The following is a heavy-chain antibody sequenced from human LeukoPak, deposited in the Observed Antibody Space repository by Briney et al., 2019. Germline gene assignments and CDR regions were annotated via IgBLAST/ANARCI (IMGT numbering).Heavy chain of an antibody. CDR2: IIPILGIA. V-gene: IGHV1-69*04. CDR3: ARGGYSYGFMDY. Sequence: ASVKVSCKASGGTFSSYAISWVRQAPGQGLEWMGRIIPILGIANHAQKFQGRVTITADKSTSTAYMELSSLRSEDTAVYYCARGGYSYGFMDYWGQGTLVTVSS. J-gene: IGHJ4*02. D-gene: IGHD5-18*01. CDR1: GGTFSSYA.